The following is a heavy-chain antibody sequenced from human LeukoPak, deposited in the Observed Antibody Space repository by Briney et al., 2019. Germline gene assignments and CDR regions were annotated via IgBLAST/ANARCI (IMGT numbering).Heavy chain of an antibody. CDR3: ARGGSYLCAFDI. Sequence: GGSLRLSCAASGFTVSSNYMSWVRQAPGKGLEWVSIIYSGGSTFYADSVKGRFTISRDNSKNTLYLKMNSLRAEDTAVYYCARGGSYLCAFDIWGQGTMVTVSS. CDR1: GFTVSSNY. V-gene: IGHV3-53*01. CDR2: IYSGGST. J-gene: IGHJ3*02. D-gene: IGHD1-26*01.